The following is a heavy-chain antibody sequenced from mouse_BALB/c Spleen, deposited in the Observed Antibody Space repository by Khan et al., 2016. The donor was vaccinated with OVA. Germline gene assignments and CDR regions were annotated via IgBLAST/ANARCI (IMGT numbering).Heavy chain of an antibody. J-gene: IGHJ4*01. D-gene: IGHD2-4*01. CDR3: ARNTLMITTMIDY. Sequence: QVQLKESGPGLVAPSQSLSITCTVSGFSLTRYGVHWVRQPPGKGLEWLVVIWSDGKTTYNSTLKSRLSISKDNSKSQVFLKMNSLQTDDTAMYYCARNTLMITTMIDYWGQGTSVTVSS. CDR2: IWSDGKT. CDR1: GFSLTRYG. V-gene: IGHV2-6*02.